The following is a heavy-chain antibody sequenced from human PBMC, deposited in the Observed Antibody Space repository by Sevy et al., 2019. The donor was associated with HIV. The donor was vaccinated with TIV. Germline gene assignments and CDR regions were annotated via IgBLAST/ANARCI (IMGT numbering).Heavy chain of an antibody. D-gene: IGHD3-22*01. CDR3: AREEHDSRGYYFNFDYYYGMDV. CDR1: GFTFSSYW. J-gene: IGHJ6*02. CDR2: INSDGSST. V-gene: IGHV3-74*01. Sequence: GGSLRLSCAASGFTFSSYWMHWVRQAPGKGLVWVSRINSDGSSTSYADSVKGRFTISRDNAKNTLYLQMNSLRAEDTAVYYCAREEHDSRGYYFNFDYYYGMDVWGQGTTVTVSS.